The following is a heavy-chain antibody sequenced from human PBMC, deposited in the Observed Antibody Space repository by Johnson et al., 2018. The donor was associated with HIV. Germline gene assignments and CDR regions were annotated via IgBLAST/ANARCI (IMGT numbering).Heavy chain of an antibody. D-gene: IGHD3-22*01. V-gene: IGHV3-11*04. Sequence: QVQLVESGGGLVQPGGSLRLSCAASGFTFSDYYMSWIRQAPGKGLEWVSYISSSGSTIYDADSVKGRFTISRDNSKNTLYLLMNSLRPEDTAVYYCAKGSGYYAFDIWGQGTMVTVSS. CDR2: ISSSGSTI. J-gene: IGHJ3*02. CDR1: GFTFSDYY. CDR3: AKGSGYYAFDI.